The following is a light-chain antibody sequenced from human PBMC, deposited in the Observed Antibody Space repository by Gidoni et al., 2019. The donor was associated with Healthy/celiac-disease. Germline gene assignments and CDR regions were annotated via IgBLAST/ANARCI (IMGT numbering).Light chain of an antibody. CDR2: AAS. CDR3: QQSYSTPWT. J-gene: IGKJ1*01. V-gene: IGKV1-39*01. CDR1: QSISSY. Sequence: DIQMTQSPSSLSASVGDRVTITCRASQSISSYLNWYQQKPGKAPKLLIYAASSLQSGVPSRFSGSGSGTDFTLTISSLQPEDFATYYCQQSYSTPWTFGQXPKVEIK.